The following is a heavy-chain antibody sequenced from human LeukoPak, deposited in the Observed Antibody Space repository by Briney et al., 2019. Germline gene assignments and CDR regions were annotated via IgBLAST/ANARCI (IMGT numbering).Heavy chain of an antibody. V-gene: IGHV3-23*01. CDR2: ISGSGGST. Sequence: GGSLRLSCAASGFTFSSYAMSWVRQAPGKGLEWVSAISGSGGSTYYADSVKGRFTISRDNSKNTLYLQMNSLRAEDTAVYYCARTYSSSWYREGRFDYWGQGTLVTVSS. CDR1: GFTFSSYA. J-gene: IGHJ4*02. CDR3: ARTYSSSWYREGRFDY. D-gene: IGHD6-13*01.